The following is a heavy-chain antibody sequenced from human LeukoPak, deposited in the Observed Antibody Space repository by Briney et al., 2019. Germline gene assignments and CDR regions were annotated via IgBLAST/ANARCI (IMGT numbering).Heavy chain of an antibody. D-gene: IGHD2-21*02. CDR2: IKQDGSEK. J-gene: IGHJ6*02. CDR3: ASAYCGGDCYSRHYYYYGMDV. CDR1: GFTFSSYW. Sequence: PGGSLRLSCAASGFTFSSYWMSWVRQAPGKGLEWVANIKQDGSEKYYVDSVKGRFTISRDNAKNSLYLQMNSLRAEDTAVYYCASAYCGGDCYSRHYYYYGMDVWGQGTTVTVPS. V-gene: IGHV3-7*03.